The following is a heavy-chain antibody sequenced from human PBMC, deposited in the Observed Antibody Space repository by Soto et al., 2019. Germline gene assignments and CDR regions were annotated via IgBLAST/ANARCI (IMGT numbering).Heavy chain of an antibody. CDR2: IYPGDSNT. V-gene: IGHV5-51*01. CDR1: GYTFTNYW. J-gene: IGHJ6*02. D-gene: IGHD6-13*01. CDR3: ARHLGSPGYYSGMDV. Sequence: PGESLKISCQGSGYTFTNYWIDWVRQMPGKGLEWMGIIYPGDSNTKYSPSFQGQVTISADKSTSIVFLQWSTLKASDTAMYYCARHLGSPGYYSGMDVWGQGTTVTVSS.